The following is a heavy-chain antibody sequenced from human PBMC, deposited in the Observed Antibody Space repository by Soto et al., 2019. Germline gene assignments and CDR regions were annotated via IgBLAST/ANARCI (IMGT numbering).Heavy chain of an antibody. CDR2: TYYRSKWYN. Sequence: QVQLQQSGPGLVKPSQTLSLTCAISGDSVSTDSVSWNWIRQSPSRGLEWLGRTYYRSKWYNDYAVSVKSRITINPDPSKNQFSLQLNSVTPEDTAVYYCARQQLVSSTFPWFDPWGQGILVTVSS. CDR1: GDSVSTDSVS. CDR3: ARQQLVSSTFPWFDP. J-gene: IGHJ5*02. V-gene: IGHV6-1*01. D-gene: IGHD6-13*01.